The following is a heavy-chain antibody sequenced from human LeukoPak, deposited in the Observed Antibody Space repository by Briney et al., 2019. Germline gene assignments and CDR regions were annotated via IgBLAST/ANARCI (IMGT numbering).Heavy chain of an antibody. V-gene: IGHV1-18*01. CDR1: GYTFTSYG. CDR2: ISAYNGNT. Sequence: ASVKVSCKASGYTFTSYGISWVRQAPGQGLEWMGWISAYNGNTNYAQKLQGRVTMTTDTSTSTAYMELRSLRSDDTAVYYCARERGRWSSSWYFRGGYFDYWGQGTLVTVSS. J-gene: IGHJ4*02. CDR3: ARERGRWSSSWYFRGGYFDY. D-gene: IGHD6-13*01.